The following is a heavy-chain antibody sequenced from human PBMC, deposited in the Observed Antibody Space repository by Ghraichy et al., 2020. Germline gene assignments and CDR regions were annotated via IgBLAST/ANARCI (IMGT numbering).Heavy chain of an antibody. Sequence: LSLTCAASGFTFSSYGMHWVRQAPGKGLEWVAVISYDGSNKYYADSVKGRFTISRDNSKNTLYLQMNSLRAEDTAVYYCAKMLHPSSRYCSGGSCQLDAFDIWGQGTMVTVSS. J-gene: IGHJ3*02. D-gene: IGHD2-15*01. CDR3: AKMLHPSSRYCSGGSCQLDAFDI. CDR1: GFTFSSYG. CDR2: ISYDGSNK. V-gene: IGHV3-30*18.